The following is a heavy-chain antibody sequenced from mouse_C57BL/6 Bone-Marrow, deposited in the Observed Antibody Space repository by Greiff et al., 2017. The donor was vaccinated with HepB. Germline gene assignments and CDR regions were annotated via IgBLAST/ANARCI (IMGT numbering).Heavy chain of an antibody. CDR2: ISDGGSYT. CDR1: GFTFSSYA. Sequence: EVNVVESGGGLVKPGGSLKLSCAASGFTFSSYAMSWVRQTPEKRLEWVATISDGGSYTYYPDNVKGRFTISRDNAKNNLYLQMSHLKSEDTAMYYCARDGNYYGRDYWGQGTTLTVSS. CDR3: ARDGNYYGRDY. V-gene: IGHV5-4*01. J-gene: IGHJ2*01. D-gene: IGHD1-1*01.